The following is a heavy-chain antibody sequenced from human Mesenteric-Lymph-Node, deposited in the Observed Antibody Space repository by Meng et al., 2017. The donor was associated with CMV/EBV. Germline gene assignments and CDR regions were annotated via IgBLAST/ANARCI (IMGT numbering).Heavy chain of an antibody. CDR3: AREGNSGYPAY. Sequence: SCKASGYTFIGYYIHWVRQAPGQGLEWMGWINTNTGSPAYAQGFSGRFVFSLDTSVSTAYLQISSLKAEDTAVYYCAREGNSGYPAYWGQGTLVTVSS. CDR1: GYTFIGYY. V-gene: IGHV7-4-1*02. J-gene: IGHJ4*02. D-gene: IGHD5-12*01. CDR2: INTNTGSP.